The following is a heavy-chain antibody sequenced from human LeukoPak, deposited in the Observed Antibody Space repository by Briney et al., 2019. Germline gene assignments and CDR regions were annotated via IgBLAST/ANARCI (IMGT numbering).Heavy chain of an antibody. CDR1: GFSISSGYC. J-gene: IGHJ4*02. D-gene: IGHD5-12*01. Sequence: PSETLSLTCTVSGFSISSGYCWGWIRQPPGKGLEWIGSIYHSGNTYYNPSLKSRLTISIDTSKNQFSLTLSSVTAADTAVYYCAREWGYGFDYWGQGTLVTVSS. V-gene: IGHV4-38-2*02. CDR3: AREWGYGFDY. CDR2: IYHSGNT.